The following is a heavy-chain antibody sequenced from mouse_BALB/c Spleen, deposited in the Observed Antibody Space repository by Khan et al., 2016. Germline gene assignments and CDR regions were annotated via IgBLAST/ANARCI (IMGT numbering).Heavy chain of an antibody. J-gene: IGHJ4*01. CDR3: ARRDYDYDVGAMDY. V-gene: IGHV5-9-3*01. CDR1: GFTFSSYA. Sequence: EVELVESGGGLVKPGGSLKLSCAASGFTFSSYAMSWVRQIPEKRLEWVATISSGGSYTFYPDSVTGRFTISRDNANNTLYLQMSMLRSEDTAMYYCARRDYDYDVGAMDYWGQGTSVTVSS. D-gene: IGHD2-4*01. CDR2: ISSGGSYT.